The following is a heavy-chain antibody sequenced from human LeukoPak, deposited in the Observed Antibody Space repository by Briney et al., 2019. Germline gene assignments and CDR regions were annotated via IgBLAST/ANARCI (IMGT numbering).Heavy chain of an antibody. CDR2: ISGSGGST. V-gene: IGHV3-23*01. CDR3: AKDAYGSGSYPDY. J-gene: IGHJ4*02. D-gene: IGHD3-10*01. CDR1: GFTFSSYA. Sequence: SGGSLRLSCAASGFTFSSYAMSWVRQAPGKGLEWVSAISGSGGSTYYADSVKCRFTISRDNSKNTLYLQMNSLRAEDTAVYYCAKDAYGSGSYPDYWGQGTLVTVSS.